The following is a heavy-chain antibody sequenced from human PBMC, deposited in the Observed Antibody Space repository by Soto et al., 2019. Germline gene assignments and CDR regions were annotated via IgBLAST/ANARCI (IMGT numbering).Heavy chain of an antibody. D-gene: IGHD6-19*01. CDR1: GYTFTSYA. V-gene: IGHV1-3*01. CDR3: ARVGQWLALDY. CDR2: INAGNGNT. J-gene: IGHJ4*02. Sequence: GASMKVSCKASGYTFTSYAMHLGRQAPGQRLEWMGWINAGNGNTKYSQKFQGRVTITRDTSASTAYMELSSLRSEDTAVYYCARVGQWLALDYWGQGTLVTVSS.